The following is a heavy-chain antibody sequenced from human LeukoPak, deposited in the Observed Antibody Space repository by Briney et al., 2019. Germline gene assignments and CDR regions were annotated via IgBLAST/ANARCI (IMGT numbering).Heavy chain of an antibody. Sequence: GASVKVSCKASGYTFTSYDINWVRQATGQGLEWMGWMNPNSGNTGYAQKFQGRVTMTRDTSISTAYMELSRLRSDDTAVYYCARDLYSYGFDYWGQGTLVTVSS. J-gene: IGHJ4*02. CDR2: MNPNSGNT. D-gene: IGHD5-18*01. CDR1: GYTFTSYD. CDR3: ARDLYSYGFDY. V-gene: IGHV1-8*01.